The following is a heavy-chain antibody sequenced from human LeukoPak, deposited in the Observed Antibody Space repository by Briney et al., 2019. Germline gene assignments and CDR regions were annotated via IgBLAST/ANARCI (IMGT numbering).Heavy chain of an antibody. D-gene: IGHD6-6*01. CDR1: GFTFGSYS. V-gene: IGHV3-48*01. CDR2: ITSSSSTI. Sequence: GGSLRLSCAASGFTFGSYSMNWVRQAPGKGLEWVSYITSSSSTIYYADSVKGRFTISRDNAKNSLYLQMNSLRAEDTAVYYCASLFLYSSSSPGEFDYWGQGTLVTVSS. J-gene: IGHJ4*02. CDR3: ASLFLYSSSSPGEFDY.